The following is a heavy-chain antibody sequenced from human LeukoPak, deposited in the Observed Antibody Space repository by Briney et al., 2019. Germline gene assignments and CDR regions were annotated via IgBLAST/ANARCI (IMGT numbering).Heavy chain of an antibody. CDR1: GGSISSGDYY. J-gene: IGHJ5*02. V-gene: IGHV4-30-4*01. Sequence: SQTLSLTCTVSGGSISSGDYYWSWIRQPPGKGLEWIGYIYYSGSTYYNPSLKSRVTISVDTSKNQFSLKLSSVTAADTAVYYCARDRSPHYDILTGYPENWFDPWGQGTLVTVSS. CDR3: ARDRSPHYDILTGYPENWFDP. D-gene: IGHD3-9*01. CDR2: IYYSGST.